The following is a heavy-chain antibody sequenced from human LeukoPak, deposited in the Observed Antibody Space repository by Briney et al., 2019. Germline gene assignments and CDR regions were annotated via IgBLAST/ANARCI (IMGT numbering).Heavy chain of an antibody. CDR2: ISGSGGST. CDR1: GFTFSSYA. Sequence: QPGGSLRLSCAVSGFTFSSYAMSWVRQAPGKGLEWVSAISGSGGSTYYADSVKGRFTISRDNSKNTLYLQMNSLRAEDTAVYYCAKHPPTVTTSSYSTDWFDPWGQGTLVTVSS. D-gene: IGHD4-17*01. V-gene: IGHV3-23*01. CDR3: AKHPPTVTTSSYSTDWFDP. J-gene: IGHJ5*02.